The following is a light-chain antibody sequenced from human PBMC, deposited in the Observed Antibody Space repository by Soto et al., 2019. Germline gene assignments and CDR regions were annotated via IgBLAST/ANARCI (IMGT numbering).Light chain of an antibody. Sequence: QSALTQPASVSGSPGQSITISCTGTISDVGGYNYVSWYQQHPGKAPKLMIYDVSNRPSGVSNLFSVSKSGNTASLTISGLKDEDEADYYCSSYTSSSTLVVFGGGTKLTVL. CDR2: DVS. CDR3: SSYTSSSTLVV. V-gene: IGLV2-14*01. J-gene: IGLJ2*01. CDR1: ISDVGGYNY.